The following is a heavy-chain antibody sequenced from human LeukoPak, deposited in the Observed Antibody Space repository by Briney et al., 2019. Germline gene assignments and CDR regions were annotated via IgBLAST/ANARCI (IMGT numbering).Heavy chain of an antibody. V-gene: IGHV3-15*01. CDR1: GFTFSNAW. D-gene: IGHD3-9*01. J-gene: IGHJ4*02. Sequence: PGGSLRLSCAASGFTFSNAWMSWVRQAPGKGLEWVGRIKSKTDGGTTDYAAPVKGRFTISRDDSKNTLYLQMNSLKTEDTAVYYCTTTSKYYDILTGYYENHFDYWGQGTLVTVSS. CDR3: TTTSKYYDILTGYYENHFDY. CDR2: IKSKTDGGTT.